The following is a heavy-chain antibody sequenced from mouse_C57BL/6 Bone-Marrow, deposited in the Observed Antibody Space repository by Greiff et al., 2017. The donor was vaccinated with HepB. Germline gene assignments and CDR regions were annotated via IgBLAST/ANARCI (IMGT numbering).Heavy chain of an antibody. J-gene: IGHJ1*03. CDR1: GFTFSSYG. Sequence: EVQVVESGGDLVKPGGSLKLSCAASGFTFSSYGMSWVRQTPDKRLEWVATISSGGSYTYYPDSVKGRFTISRDNAKNTLYLQMSSLKSEDTAMYYCERHERKLRRPPYFDVWGTGTTVTVSS. CDR2: ISSGGSYT. D-gene: IGHD1-2*01. V-gene: IGHV5-6*01. CDR3: ERHERKLRRPPYFDV.